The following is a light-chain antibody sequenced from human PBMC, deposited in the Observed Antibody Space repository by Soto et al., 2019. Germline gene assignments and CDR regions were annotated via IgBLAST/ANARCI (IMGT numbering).Light chain of an antibody. J-gene: IGKJ4*01. CDR1: QAIGSW. Sequence: DIQMTQSPSSLSASVGDRVTITCRASQAIGSWLAWYQQKPGKAPTSLIYNASNLQTEVPSRFRGSGSGTDFTLTISGLQPEDSATYFCQQYNSFPLTFVGGTMVEIK. V-gene: IGKV1D-16*01. CDR2: NAS. CDR3: QQYNSFPLT.